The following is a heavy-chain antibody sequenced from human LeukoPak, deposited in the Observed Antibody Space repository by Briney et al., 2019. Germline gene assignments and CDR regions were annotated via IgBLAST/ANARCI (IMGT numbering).Heavy chain of an antibody. CDR3: ARAAQSVYGSGFYYYYGMDV. V-gene: IGHV3-66*01. CDR1: GFTVSSNY. Sequence: GGSLRLSCAASGFTVSSNYMSWVRQAPGKGLEWVSVIYSGGSTYYADSVKSRFTISRDKSKNTLYHQMNSLRAEDTAVYYCARAAQSVYGSGFYYYYGMDVWGQGTTVTVSS. CDR2: IYSGGST. D-gene: IGHD2-15*01. J-gene: IGHJ6*02.